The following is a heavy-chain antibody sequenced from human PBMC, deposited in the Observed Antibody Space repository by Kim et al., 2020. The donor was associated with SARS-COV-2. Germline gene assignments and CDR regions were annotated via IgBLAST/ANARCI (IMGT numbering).Heavy chain of an antibody. V-gene: IGHV4-59*01. D-gene: IGHD6-19*01. J-gene: IGHJ3*02. CDR3: ARTPGIAVGDDAVDN. Sequence: PSLRRRVTISVDTAKNQFSLELSSVTAADTAVYYCARTPGIAVGDDAVDNWGQGTMVTVSS.